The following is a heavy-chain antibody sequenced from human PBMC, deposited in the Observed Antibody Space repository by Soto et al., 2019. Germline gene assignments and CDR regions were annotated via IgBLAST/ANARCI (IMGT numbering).Heavy chain of an antibody. CDR1: GFTFSDHY. J-gene: IGHJ6*01. V-gene: IGHV3-72*01. CDR3: PSVGSPRTYGGNNWVRCGS. CDR2: IRNKANSYTT. Sequence: GGSLRLSCAASGFTFSDHYMDWVRQAPGKGLEWVGRIRNKANSYTTEYAASVRGRFTVSRDDSKKSVDLQMNSLKIEDTAVYYCPSVGSPRTYGGNNWVRCGSWGRGT. D-gene: IGHD1-1*01.